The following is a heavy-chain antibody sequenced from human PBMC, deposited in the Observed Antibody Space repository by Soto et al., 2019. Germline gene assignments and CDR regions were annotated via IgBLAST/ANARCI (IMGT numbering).Heavy chain of an antibody. J-gene: IGHJ4*02. V-gene: IGHV3-74*01. Sequence: EEQLVESGGNLVQPGGSLRLSCAASGFTFNRYWMHWVRQTPERGLMWVSRINGDASRTNYADSVKGRFTISRDNAKNTVYLQMDSLRVEDTAVYYCARGVTDHYGSDSWGRGTLVTVSS. D-gene: IGHD4-17*01. CDR1: GFTFNRYW. CDR3: ARGVTDHYGSDS. CDR2: INGDASRT.